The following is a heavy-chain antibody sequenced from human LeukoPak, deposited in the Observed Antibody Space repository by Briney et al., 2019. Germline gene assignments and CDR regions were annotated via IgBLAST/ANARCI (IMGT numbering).Heavy chain of an antibody. J-gene: IGHJ6*02. Sequence: PSETLSLTCTVSGGSISSYYWGWIRQPPGKGLEWIGYIYYSGSTNYNPSLKSRVTISVDTSKNQFSLKLSSVTAADTAVYYCAREGLRYYYYGMDVWGQGTTVTVSS. CDR2: IYYSGST. CDR3: AREGLRYYYYGMDV. V-gene: IGHV4-59*01. D-gene: IGHD4-17*01. CDR1: GGSISSYY.